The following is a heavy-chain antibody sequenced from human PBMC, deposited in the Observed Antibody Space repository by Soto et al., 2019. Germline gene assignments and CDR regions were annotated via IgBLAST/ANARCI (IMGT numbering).Heavy chain of an antibody. CDR3: AKDIMVKWVIPPGFDY. J-gene: IGHJ4*02. V-gene: IGHV3-9*01. Sequence: EVQLVESGGGLVQPGRSLRLSCAASGFTFDDYAMHWVRQAPGKGLEWVSGISWNRGSIGYADSVKGRFTISRDNAKNSLYLQMNSLRAEDTALYYCAKDIMVKWVIPPGFDYWGQGTLVTVSS. CDR2: ISWNRGSI. D-gene: IGHD3-22*01. CDR1: GFTFDDYA.